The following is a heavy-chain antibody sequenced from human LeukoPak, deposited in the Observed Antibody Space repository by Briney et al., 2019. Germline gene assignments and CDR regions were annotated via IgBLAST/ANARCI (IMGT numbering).Heavy chain of an antibody. CDR3: ARGPPNWGFDF. CDR1: GYTSPSYD. J-gene: IGHJ4*02. CDR2: MSPNSGDT. Sequence: GSVKVSCKASGYTSPSYDINWVRHATGQGLEWMGWMSPNSGDTGYAQKFQGRVTMTRDTSISTAFMELTSLRSEDTAVYYCARGPPNWGFDFWGQGALVTVSS. V-gene: IGHV1-8*01. D-gene: IGHD7-27*01.